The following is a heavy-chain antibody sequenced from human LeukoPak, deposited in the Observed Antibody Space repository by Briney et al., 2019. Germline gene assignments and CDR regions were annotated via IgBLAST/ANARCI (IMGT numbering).Heavy chain of an antibody. D-gene: IGHD3-10*01. Sequence: GGSLRLSCAASGFTFSSYAMHWVRQAPGKGLEWVALISYDGSNKYSAESMKGRITISRDSSKNTLYLQMNSLRAEDTAVYYCARAYGSGSSFHPDYWGQGTLVTVSS. CDR3: ARAYGSGSSFHPDY. V-gene: IGHV3-30-3*01. CDR2: ISYDGSNK. J-gene: IGHJ4*02. CDR1: GFTFSSYA.